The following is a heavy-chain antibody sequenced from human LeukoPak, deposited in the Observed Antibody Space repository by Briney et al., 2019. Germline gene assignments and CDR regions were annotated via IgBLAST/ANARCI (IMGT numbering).Heavy chain of an antibody. J-gene: IGHJ4*02. CDR2: ISWNSGSI. V-gene: IGHV3-9*01. Sequence: GGSLRLSCAASGFTFDDYAMHWVRQAPGKGLEWVSGISWNSGSIGYADSVKGRFTISRDNSKNTLYLRMNSLRAEDTAVYYCAKWGFGGVMLASFFDYWGQGTLVTVSS. D-gene: IGHD3-16*01. CDR1: GFTFDDYA. CDR3: AKWGFGGVMLASFFDY.